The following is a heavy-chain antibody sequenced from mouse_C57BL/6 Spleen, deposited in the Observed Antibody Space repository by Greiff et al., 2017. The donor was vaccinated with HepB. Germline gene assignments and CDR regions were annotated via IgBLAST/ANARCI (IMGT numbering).Heavy chain of an antibody. Sequence: VQLQQPGAELVRPGSSVKLSCKASGYTFTSYWMDWVKQRPGQGLEWIGNIYPSDSETHYNQKFKDKATLTVDKSSSTAYMQLSSLTSEDSAVYYCAREGYGSSSYWGQGTLVTVSA. D-gene: IGHD1-1*01. CDR3: AREGYGSSSY. V-gene: IGHV1-61*01. J-gene: IGHJ3*01. CDR1: GYTFTSYW. CDR2: IYPSDSET.